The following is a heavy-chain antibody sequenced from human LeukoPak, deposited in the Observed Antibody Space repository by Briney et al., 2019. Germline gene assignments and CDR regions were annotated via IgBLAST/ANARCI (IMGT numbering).Heavy chain of an antibody. V-gene: IGHV4-59*01. CDR1: GGSISSYY. CDR2: IYYSGST. CDR3: ARAIVATDDAFDI. J-gene: IGHJ3*02. Sequence: TPSETLSLTCTVSGGSISSYYWSWIRQPPGKGLEWIGYIYYSGSTNYNPSLKSRVTISVDTSKNQFSLKLSSVTAADTAVYYCARAIVATDDAFDIWGQGTMVTVSS. D-gene: IGHD5-12*01.